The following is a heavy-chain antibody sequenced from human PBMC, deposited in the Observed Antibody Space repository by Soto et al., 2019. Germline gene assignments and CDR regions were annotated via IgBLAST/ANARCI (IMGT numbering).Heavy chain of an antibody. Sequence: SETLSLTCAVYGGSFSGYYWSWIRQPPGKGLEWIGEINHSGNTNYNPSLKSRVTISVDTSKNQFSLKLSSVTAADTAVYYCAREDRMVRGVIIADWFGPWGQGTLVTVSS. CDR1: GGSFSGYY. V-gene: IGHV4-34*01. CDR2: INHSGNT. CDR3: AREDRMVRGVIIADWFGP. J-gene: IGHJ5*02. D-gene: IGHD3-10*01.